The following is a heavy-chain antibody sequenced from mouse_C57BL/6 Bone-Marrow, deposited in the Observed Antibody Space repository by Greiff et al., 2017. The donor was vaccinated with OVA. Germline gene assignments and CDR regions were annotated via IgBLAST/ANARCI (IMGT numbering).Heavy chain of an antibody. V-gene: IGHV5-4*01. J-gene: IGHJ1*03. CDR1: GFTFSSYA. Sequence: EVHLVESGGGLVKPGGSLKLSCAASGFTFSSYAMSWVRQTPEKRLEWVATISDGGSYTYYPDNVKGRFTISRDNAKNNLYLQLSHLKSEDTAMDYCAREGYSNFYWYFDVWGTGTTVTVSS. D-gene: IGHD2-5*01. CDR3: AREGYSNFYWYFDV. CDR2: ISDGGSYT.